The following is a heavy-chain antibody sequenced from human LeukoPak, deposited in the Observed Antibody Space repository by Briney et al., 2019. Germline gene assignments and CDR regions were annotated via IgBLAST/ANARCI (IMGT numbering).Heavy chain of an antibody. V-gene: IGHV3-30*18. CDR1: GFTSSSYG. CDR2: ISYDGSNK. J-gene: IGHJ4*02. Sequence: PGRSLRLSCAASGFTSSSYGMHWVRQAPSKGLEWVAVISYDGSNKYYADSVKGRFTISRDNSKNTLYLQMNSLRAEDTAVYYCAKTWEQWLWGLDYWGQGTLVTVSS. D-gene: IGHD6-19*01. CDR3: AKTWEQWLWGLDY.